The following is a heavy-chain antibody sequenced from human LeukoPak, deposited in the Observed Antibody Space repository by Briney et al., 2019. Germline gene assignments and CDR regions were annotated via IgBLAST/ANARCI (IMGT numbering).Heavy chain of an antibody. V-gene: IGHV3-48*03. D-gene: IGHD3-10*01. CDR3: VRESSRSYDFDY. CDR2: ISSGRTII. CDR1: GSTFSSYK. J-gene: IGHJ4*02. Sequence: GGSLRLSCAASGSTFSSYKMHWVRQAPGKGLEWVSYISSGRTIIYYADSVKGRFTISRDNAKNSLYLQMNSLRAEDTAIYYCVRESSRSYDFDYWGQGTLVTVSS.